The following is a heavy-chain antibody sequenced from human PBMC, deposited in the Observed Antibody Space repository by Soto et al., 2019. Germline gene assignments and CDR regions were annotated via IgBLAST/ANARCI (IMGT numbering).Heavy chain of an antibody. CDR3: ASMIGDPVLSFDS. V-gene: IGHV4-59*01. CDR2: IFYSGRP. CDR1: GGSISSYY. Sequence: QVQLQESGPGLVKPSETLSLTCTVSGGSISSYYWSWIRQPPGKGLEWIGFIFYSGRPSYNPSLKSRVTISIDTSEYQFSLKLNSVTAADTAVYYCASMIGDPVLSFDSWGQGTLVAVSS. D-gene: IGHD3-10*02. J-gene: IGHJ5*01.